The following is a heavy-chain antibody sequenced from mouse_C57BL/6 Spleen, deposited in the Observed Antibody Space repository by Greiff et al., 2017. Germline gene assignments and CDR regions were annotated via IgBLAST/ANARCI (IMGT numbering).Heavy chain of an antibody. CDR3: ARANYDYEAWFAY. CDR1: GYTFTSYT. CDR2: INPSSGYT. V-gene: IGHV1-4*01. D-gene: IGHD2-4*01. Sequence: QVQLQQSGAELARPGASVTMSCKASGYTFTSYTMHWVKQRPGQGRAWIGYINPSSGYTNYNQKFKDKATLTADTSSSTAYMQLSSLTSEDSAVYYCARANYDYEAWFAYWGQGTLVTVSA. J-gene: IGHJ3*01.